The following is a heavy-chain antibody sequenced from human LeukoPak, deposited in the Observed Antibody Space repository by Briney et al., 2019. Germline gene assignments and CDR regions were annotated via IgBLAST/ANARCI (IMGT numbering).Heavy chain of an antibody. CDR2: INTDASGT. V-gene: IGHV3-74*01. CDR3: AGGPPGVASTPFDY. D-gene: IGHD6-19*01. J-gene: IGHJ4*02. CDR1: GFTFSSYW. Sequence: GGSLRLSCAASGFTFSSYWMHWVRQAPGKGMVWVSRINTDASGTSYGDSVKGRFTTSRDNAKNTLYLQMSSLRAEDTAVYYCAGGPPGVASTPFDYWGQGTLVTVSS.